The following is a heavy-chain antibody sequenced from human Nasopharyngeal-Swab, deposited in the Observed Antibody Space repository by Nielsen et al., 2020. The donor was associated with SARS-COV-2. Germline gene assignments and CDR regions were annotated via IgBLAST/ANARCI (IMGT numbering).Heavy chain of an antibody. Sequence: GESLKISCAASGFTFSSYGMHWVRQAPGKGLEWVAVIWYDGSNKYYADSVKGRFTISRDNSKNTLYLQMNSLRAEDTAVYYCANSERGYDYIWGSYRYGTVGAFDYWGQGTLVTVSS. V-gene: IGHV3-33*06. CDR2: IWYDGSNK. CDR1: GFTFSSYG. J-gene: IGHJ4*02. D-gene: IGHD3-16*02. CDR3: ANSERGYDYIWGSYRYGTVGAFDY.